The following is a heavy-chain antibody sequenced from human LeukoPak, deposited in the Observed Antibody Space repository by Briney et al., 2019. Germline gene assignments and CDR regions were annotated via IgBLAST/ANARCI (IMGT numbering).Heavy chain of an antibody. J-gene: IGHJ4*02. Sequence: GGSLRLSCAASRFTVSSNYMSWVRQAPGKGLEWVSVIYSGGSTYYADSVKGRFTISRDNSKNTLYLQMNSLRAEDTAVYYCASLAVAVRGVGYWGQGTLVTVSS. CDR1: RFTVSSNY. CDR2: IYSGGST. CDR3: ASLAVAVRGVGY. V-gene: IGHV3-53*01. D-gene: IGHD6-19*01.